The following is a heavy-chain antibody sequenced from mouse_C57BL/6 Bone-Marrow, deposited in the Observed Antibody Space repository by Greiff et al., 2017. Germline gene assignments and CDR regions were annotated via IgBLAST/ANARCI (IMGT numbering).Heavy chain of an antibody. V-gene: IGHV5-17*01. CDR1: GFTFSDYG. J-gene: IGHJ2*01. CDR3: ARPYFDY. CDR2: ISSGSSTI. Sequence: EVKLMESGGGLVKPGGSLKLSCAASGFTFSDYGMHWVRQAPEKGLEWVAYISSGSSTIYYADTVNGRFTISRDNAKNTLFLQMTSLRSEDTAMYYCARPYFDYWGQGTTLTVSS.